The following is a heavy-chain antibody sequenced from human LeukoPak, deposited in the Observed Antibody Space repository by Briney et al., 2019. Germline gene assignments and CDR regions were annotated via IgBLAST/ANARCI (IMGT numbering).Heavy chain of an antibody. CDR2: IYYSGST. J-gene: IGHJ6*03. Sequence: PSETLSLTCTVSGGSISSSSYYWGWIRQPPGKGLEWIGSIYYSGSTYYNPSLKSRVTISVDTSKNQFSLKLSSVTAADTAVYYCARGRASGWYTTYYYYYMDVWGKGTTVTVSS. CDR3: ARGRASGWYTTYYYYYMDV. V-gene: IGHV4-39*07. D-gene: IGHD6-19*01. CDR1: GGSISSSSYY.